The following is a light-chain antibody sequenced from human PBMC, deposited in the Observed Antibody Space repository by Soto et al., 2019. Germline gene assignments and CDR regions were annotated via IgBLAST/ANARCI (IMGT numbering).Light chain of an antibody. CDR1: QSIRTY. J-gene: IGKJ5*01. CDR3: QQSYSYPLT. CDR2: ATF. V-gene: IGKV1-39*01. Sequence: DIQVTQSPSSLSASVGDRVTITCRASQSIRTYLNWYQQRPGKAPNLLIYATFSLQSGVPSRFSGSGSGTDFTLTISSLQPEDFATYYCQQSYSYPLTFGQGTRLEIK.